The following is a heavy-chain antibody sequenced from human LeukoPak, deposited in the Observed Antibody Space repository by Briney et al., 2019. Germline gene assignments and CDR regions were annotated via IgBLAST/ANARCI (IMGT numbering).Heavy chain of an antibody. J-gene: IGHJ5*02. CDR2: IGPSDSYT. CDR3: ATSITVTGTDVNWFDP. V-gene: IGHV5-10-1*01. CDR1: GYSFTSYW. D-gene: IGHD4-11*01. Sequence: GESLKISCKGSGYSFTSYWISWVRQMPGKGLEWMGRIGPSDSYTNYSPSFQGHVTISTDKSISTAYLQWSSLKASDTAMYYCATSITVTGTDVNWFDPWGQGTLVTVSS.